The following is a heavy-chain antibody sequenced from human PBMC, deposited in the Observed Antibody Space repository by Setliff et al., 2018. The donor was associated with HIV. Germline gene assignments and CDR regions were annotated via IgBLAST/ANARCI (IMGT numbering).Heavy chain of an antibody. CDR3: AKDLVYYDSSGDLDY. CDR2: ISGSGGSP. J-gene: IGHJ4*02. D-gene: IGHD3-22*01. V-gene: IGHV3-23*01. CDR1: GLTFSSYA. Sequence: GGSLRLSCAASGLTFSSYAMSWVRQAPGKGLEWVSSISGSGGSPYYADSVKGRFTISRDNSKNTLYLQMNSLRADDTAVYYCAKDLVYYDSSGDLDYWGQGTLVTVSS.